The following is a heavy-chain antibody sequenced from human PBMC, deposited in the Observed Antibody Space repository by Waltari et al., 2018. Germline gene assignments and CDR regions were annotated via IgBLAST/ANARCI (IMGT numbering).Heavy chain of an antibody. D-gene: IGHD4-17*01. CDR1: GFTFRSYA. V-gene: IGHV3-23*01. CDR3: ASSLYGDYTQIWGRVFDY. CDR2: ISGSGGST. J-gene: IGHJ4*02. Sequence: VQLLESGGGLVQSGGSLRLSCAAPGFTFRSYAMTWVSQAPGKGVEWVSVISGSGGSTDYADSVKGRFTISRDNSKNTLYLQMNNLRVEDTAVYYCASSLYGDYTQIWGRVFDYWGQGTLVTVSS.